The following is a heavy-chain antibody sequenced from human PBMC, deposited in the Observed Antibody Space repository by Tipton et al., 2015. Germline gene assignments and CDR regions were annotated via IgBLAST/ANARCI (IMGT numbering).Heavy chain of an antibody. D-gene: IGHD3-10*01. CDR3: ARDLGFGESLDAFDI. CDR1: GGSISSSSYY. Sequence: TLSLTCTVSGGSISSSSYYWGWIRQPPGKGLEWIGSIYYSGYSYYNPSLKSRVTISVDTSKNQFSLKLSPVTAADTAVYFCARDLGFGESLDAFDIWGQGTMVTVSS. J-gene: IGHJ3*02. V-gene: IGHV4-39*07. CDR2: IYYSGYS.